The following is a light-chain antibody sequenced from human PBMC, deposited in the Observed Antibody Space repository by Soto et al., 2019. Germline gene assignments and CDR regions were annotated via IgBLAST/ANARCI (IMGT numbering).Light chain of an antibody. CDR2: GAS. CDR1: PSVSSTY. J-gene: IGKJ2*01. V-gene: IGKV3-20*01. Sequence: EIVLTQSPGTLSLSPGERATLSCRASPSVSSTYLAWYQQNPGQAPRLLIYGASSRATCIPDRFSGSGSGTDFTLTISRLEPEDFAVYFCQQYGSSSYTFGQGTKLEIK. CDR3: QQYGSSSYT.